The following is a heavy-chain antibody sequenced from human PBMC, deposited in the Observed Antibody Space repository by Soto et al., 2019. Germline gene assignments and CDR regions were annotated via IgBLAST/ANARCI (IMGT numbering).Heavy chain of an antibody. V-gene: IGHV3-33*01. CDR2: IWYDGSNK. CDR3: SIDTRRAVAGPPNY. J-gene: IGHJ4*02. Sequence: QVQLVESGGGVVQPGRSLKPTCAASGFTFSSDGMHWVRQAPGKGLEWVAVIWYDGSNKYYADSVKGRFTISRNNSKKTLYLRMNSLRAEDTAVYYCSIDTRRAVAGPPNYWGQGTLVTVSS. D-gene: IGHD6-19*01. CDR1: GFTFSSDG.